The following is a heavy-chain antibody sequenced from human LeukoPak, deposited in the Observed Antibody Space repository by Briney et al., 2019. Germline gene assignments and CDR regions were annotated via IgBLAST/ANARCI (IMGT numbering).Heavy chain of an antibody. Sequence: GGSLRLSCAASGFTFRSYAMSWVRQAPGKGLEWVSAISGSSDTTYYADSVKGRFTISRDNSKNTLYQQMNSLRPEDTAVYYCAKVGARGCSSSTCFIYWGQGTLVTVSS. D-gene: IGHD2-2*01. J-gene: IGHJ4*02. CDR1: GFTFRSYA. CDR3: AKVGARGCSSSTCFIY. V-gene: IGHV3-23*01. CDR2: ISGSSDTT.